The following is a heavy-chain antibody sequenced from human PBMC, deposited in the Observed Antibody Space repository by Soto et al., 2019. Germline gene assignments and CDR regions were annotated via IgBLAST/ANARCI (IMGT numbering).Heavy chain of an antibody. J-gene: IGHJ4*02. D-gene: IGHD6-19*01. CDR2: ISGSGGST. CDR1: GFTFSSYA. Sequence: PGGSLRLSCAASGFTFSSYAMSWVRQAPGKGLEWVSAISGSGGSTYYADSVKGRFTISRDNSKNKLYLQMNSLRAEDTAVYYCAKKEIAVASRRPQFDYWGQGTLVTVSS. V-gene: IGHV3-23*01. CDR3: AKKEIAVASRRPQFDY.